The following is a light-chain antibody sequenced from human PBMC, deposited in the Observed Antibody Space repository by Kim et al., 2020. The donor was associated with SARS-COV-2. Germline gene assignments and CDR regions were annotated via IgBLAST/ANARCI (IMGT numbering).Light chain of an antibody. Sequence: EIVLTQSPATLSLSLGERATLSCRASQSVSSYLAWYQQKPGQTPRLLIYHASNRATGIPARFSGSGSGTDFTLTISSLEPEDFAVYYCQQRVNWPPTFGQGTKVDIK. CDR3: QQRVNWPPT. CDR2: HAS. V-gene: IGKV3-11*01. J-gene: IGKJ1*01. CDR1: QSVSSY.